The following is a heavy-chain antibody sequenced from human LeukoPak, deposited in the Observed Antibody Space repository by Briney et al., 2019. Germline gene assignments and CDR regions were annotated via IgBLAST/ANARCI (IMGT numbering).Heavy chain of an antibody. J-gene: IGHJ4*02. CDR1: GFTFSTYA. V-gene: IGHV3-23*01. CDR3: AKDSRETLAGTEDY. CDR2: ITSSGYDT. D-gene: IGHD6-19*01. Sequence: PGGSLRLSCAASGFTFSTYAMSWVCQAPGKGLELVSSITSSGYDTYYRDSVKGRFTISRDNSQNTLYLQMNNLRPEDTAMYYCAKDSRETLAGTEDYWGRGTLVTVSS.